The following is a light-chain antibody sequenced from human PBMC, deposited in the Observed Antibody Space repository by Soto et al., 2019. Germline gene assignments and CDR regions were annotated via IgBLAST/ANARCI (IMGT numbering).Light chain of an antibody. V-gene: IGLV2-11*01. CDR2: DVS. J-gene: IGLJ3*02. Sequence: QSALTQPASVSGSPGQSITISCTGTSSDVGGYNHVSWYQQYPGEAPKLMIHDVSKRPSGVPDRFSGSKSGNTASLTISGLQAEDEADYYCCAYAGSYTWVFGGGTKLTVL. CDR1: SSDVGGYNH. CDR3: CAYAGSYTWV.